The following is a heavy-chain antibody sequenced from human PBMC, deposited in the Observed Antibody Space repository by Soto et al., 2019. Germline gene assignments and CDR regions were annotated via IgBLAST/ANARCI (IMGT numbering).Heavy chain of an antibody. D-gene: IGHD3-22*01. V-gene: IGHV3-23*01. CDR2: ISGSGGST. CDR3: AKAHSSGYSHYFDY. J-gene: IGHJ4*02. Sequence: GGSLRLSCAASGFTFSSYAMSWVRQAPGKGLEWVSAISGSGGSTYYADSVKGRFTISRDNSKNTLYLQMNSLRVEDTAVYYCAKAHSSGYSHYFDYWGQGTLVTVSS. CDR1: GFTFSSYA.